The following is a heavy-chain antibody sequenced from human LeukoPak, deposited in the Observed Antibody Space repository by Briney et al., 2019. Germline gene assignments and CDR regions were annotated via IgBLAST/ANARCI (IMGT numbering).Heavy chain of an antibody. V-gene: IGHV3-30*02. CDR3: ARVLRHRSGGNCYSGGLGYMDV. CDR1: GFTFSSYG. D-gene: IGHD2-15*01. Sequence: PGGSLRLSCAASGFTFSSYGMHWVRQAPGKGLEWVTFIRYDESNKYYADSVKGRFTISRDNSKSTLYLQMNSLRAEDTAVYYCARVLRHRSGGNCYSGGLGYMDVWGKGTTVTISS. CDR2: IRYDESNK. J-gene: IGHJ6*03.